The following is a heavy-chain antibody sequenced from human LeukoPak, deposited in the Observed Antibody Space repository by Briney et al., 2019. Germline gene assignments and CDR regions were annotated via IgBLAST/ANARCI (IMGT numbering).Heavy chain of an antibody. Sequence: GGSLRLSCAASGFTFSSYAMSWVRQAPGKGLARVSTISGGSGSTYCADSVKGRFTISRDNSKNTLYLQMNSLRDEDTAVYYCAKARSALLPLDAFDIWGQGTMVTVSS. D-gene: IGHD2-21*02. CDR3: AKARSALLPLDAFDI. CDR1: GFTFSSYA. CDR2: ISGGSGST. J-gene: IGHJ3*02. V-gene: IGHV3-23*01.